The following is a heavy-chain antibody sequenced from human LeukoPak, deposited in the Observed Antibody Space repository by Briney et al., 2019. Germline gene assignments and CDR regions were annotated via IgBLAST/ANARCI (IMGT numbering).Heavy chain of an antibody. V-gene: IGHV3-20*04. CDR2: TNRRGDIT. CDR3: ARDFTLVRGD. CDR1: GYTFGDYG. D-gene: IGHD3-10*01. Sequence: PGGSLRLSCAASGYTFGDYGMSWVRQVPGKGLEWVSGTNRRGDITGYADFVKGRFTISRDNAKNSLYLQMNSLRDEDTAVYYCARDFTLVRGDWGQGTLVTVSS. J-gene: IGHJ4*02.